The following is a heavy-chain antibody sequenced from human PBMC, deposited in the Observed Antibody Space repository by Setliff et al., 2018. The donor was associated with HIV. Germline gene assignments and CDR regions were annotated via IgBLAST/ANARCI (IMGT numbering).Heavy chain of an antibody. Sequence: PGGSLRLSCAASGFTFSRYDIHWVRQALGKGLEWVAVISYDGRKEFYADSVKGRFTISRDSSKNTLYLQMNSLRPDDTAVYYCARAPGSSWYRAAYYYMDVWGKGTTVTVSS. D-gene: IGHD6-13*01. CDR2: ISYDGRKE. J-gene: IGHJ6*03. V-gene: IGHV3-30*03. CDR1: GFTFSRYD. CDR3: ARAPGSSWYRAAYYYMDV.